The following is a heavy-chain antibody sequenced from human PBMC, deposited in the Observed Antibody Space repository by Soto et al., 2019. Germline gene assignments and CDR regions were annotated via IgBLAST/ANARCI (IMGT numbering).Heavy chain of an antibody. CDR3: GSVFEY. CDR2: IKQDGSEK. V-gene: IGHV3-7*01. CDR1: GFTFRWFG. J-gene: IGHJ4*01. Sequence: PGGSLRLSCAGSGFTFRWFGMNWVRQAPGKGLEWVANIKQDGSEKYYVDSVKGRFTISRDNAKNSVYLQMNSLRADDSAVYYCGSVFEYWGHGTLVTVSS.